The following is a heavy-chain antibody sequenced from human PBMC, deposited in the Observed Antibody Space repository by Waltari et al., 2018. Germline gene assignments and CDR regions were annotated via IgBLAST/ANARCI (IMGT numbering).Heavy chain of an antibody. D-gene: IGHD1-26*01. CDR2: IYHSGST. J-gene: IGHJ2*01. Sequence: QVQLQESGPGLVKPSQTLSLTCTVSGGSISSGGYYWSWIRQHPGKGLEWIGYIYHSGSTYYNPSLKSRGNISVDRSKNQVSLKLRSVTAADTAVDYCARDPWRIVGATVHWYFDLWGRGTLVTVSS. CDR1: GGSISSGGYY. CDR3: ARDPWRIVGATVHWYFDL. V-gene: IGHV4-31*03.